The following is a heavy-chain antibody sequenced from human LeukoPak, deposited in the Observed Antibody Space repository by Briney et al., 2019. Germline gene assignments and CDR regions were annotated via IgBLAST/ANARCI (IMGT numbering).Heavy chain of an antibody. CDR3: AQDGYCDSGSCYGWFDP. Sequence: PGGSLRLSCAASGFTFSSYAMHWVRQAQDKGLEWVAVISYDGYNKYYADSVRGRFTISRDNSKNTLYVQMNSLKAEDTAVYYCAQDGYCDSGSCYGWFDPWGQGTLVTVSS. J-gene: IGHJ5*02. CDR2: ISYDGYNK. V-gene: IGHV3-30*04. CDR1: GFTFSSYA. D-gene: IGHD2-15*01.